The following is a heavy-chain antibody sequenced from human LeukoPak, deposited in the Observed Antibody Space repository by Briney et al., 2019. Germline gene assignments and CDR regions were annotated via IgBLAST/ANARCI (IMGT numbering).Heavy chain of an antibody. V-gene: IGHV3-7*01. Sequence: GGSLRLSCAASGFTFNKYWMTWVRQAPGKGLEWVANIKEDGSEKNYVDSVKGRFTISRDSAKNSLYLQMNSLRAEDTAVYYCAKDSLVGATTPLSSFHYWGQGTLVTVSS. D-gene: IGHD1-26*01. CDR3: AKDSLVGATTPLSSFHY. J-gene: IGHJ4*02. CDR2: IKEDGSEK. CDR1: GFTFNKYW.